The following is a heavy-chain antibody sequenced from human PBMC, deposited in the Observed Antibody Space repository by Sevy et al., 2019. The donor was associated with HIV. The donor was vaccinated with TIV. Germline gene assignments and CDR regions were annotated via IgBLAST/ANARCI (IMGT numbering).Heavy chain of an antibody. CDR1: GDIFRNFV. CDR3: ATTVSCGGDCYFFDP. D-gene: IGHD2-21*02. CDR2: IITISGTA. Sequence: ASVKVSGKASGDIFRNFVITWVRQAPGQGLEWMGGIITISGTANNAQKYNGRVTITADEATSTVYMELRSLRSEDTAVYYCATTVSCGGDCYFFDPWGQGTLVTVSS. J-gene: IGHJ5*02. V-gene: IGHV1-69*13.